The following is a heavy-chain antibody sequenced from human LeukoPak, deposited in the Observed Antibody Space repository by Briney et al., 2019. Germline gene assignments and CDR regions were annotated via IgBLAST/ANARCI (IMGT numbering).Heavy chain of an antibody. Sequence: PSETLSLTCAVYGGSFSGYYWSWIRQPPGKGLEWIGEINHSGSTNYNPSLKSRVTISVDTSKNQFSLKLSSVTAADTAVYYCASGHDFWSGYPEYFQHWGQGTLVTVSS. J-gene: IGHJ1*01. CDR1: GGSFSGYY. D-gene: IGHD3-3*01. CDR2: INHSGST. CDR3: ASGHDFWSGYPEYFQH. V-gene: IGHV4-34*01.